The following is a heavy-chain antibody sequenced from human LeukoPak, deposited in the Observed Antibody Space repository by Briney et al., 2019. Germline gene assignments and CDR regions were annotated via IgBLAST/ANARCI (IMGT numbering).Heavy chain of an antibody. V-gene: IGHV3-73*01. D-gene: IGHD3-10*01. J-gene: IGHJ6*03. CDR1: GFTFSGSA. CDR3: TRHGGSGSYYTLYYYYMDV. CDR2: IRSKANSYAT. Sequence: GGSLRLSCAASGFTFSGSAMHWVRQASGKGLEWVGRIRSKANSYATAYAASVKGRFTISRDDSKNTAYMQMNSLKTEDTAVYYCTRHGGSGSYYTLYYYYMDVWGKGTTVTVSS.